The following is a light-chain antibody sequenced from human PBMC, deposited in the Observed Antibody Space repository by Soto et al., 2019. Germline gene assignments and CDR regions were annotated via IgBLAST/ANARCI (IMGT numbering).Light chain of an antibody. CDR2: GAS. Sequence: EIVMTQSPATLSVSPGERATVSCRASQSVSSNLAWYQQKPGQAPRLLIYGASTRATGIPARFSGSGSGTQFTVSISSLQSEDFAVYYCQHYNSWPPWTFGQGTKVDIK. V-gene: IGKV3-15*01. J-gene: IGKJ1*01. CDR1: QSVSSN. CDR3: QHYNSWPPWT.